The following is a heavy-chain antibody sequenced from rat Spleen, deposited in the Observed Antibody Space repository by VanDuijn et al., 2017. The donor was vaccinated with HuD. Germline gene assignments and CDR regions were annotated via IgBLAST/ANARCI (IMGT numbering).Heavy chain of an antibody. Sequence: QVQLKESGPGLVQPSQTLSLTCTVAGFSLTSYHVHWVRQPPGKCLEWMGVMWSDGDTSYNSALKSRLSISRDTSKSQVFLKMSSLQTEDTGTYYCARTYYYSGRGDYVMDAWGQGASVTVSS. CDR3: ARTYYYSGRGDYVMDA. V-gene: IGHV2-32*01. CDR2: MWSDGDT. CDR1: GFSLTSYH. D-gene: IGHD1-1*01. J-gene: IGHJ4*01.